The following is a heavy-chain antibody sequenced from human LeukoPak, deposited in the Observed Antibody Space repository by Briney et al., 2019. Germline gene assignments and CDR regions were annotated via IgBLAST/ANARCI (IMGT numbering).Heavy chain of an antibody. Sequence: GGSLRLSCAASGFTFSSYAMHWVRQAPGKGLEWVAVISYDGSNKYYADSVKGRFTISRDNSKNTLYLQMNSLRAEDTAVYYCARVNSRDWSFDLWGRGTQVAVSS. CDR3: ARVNSRDWSFDL. D-gene: IGHD1-7*01. V-gene: IGHV3-30*04. CDR2: ISYDGSNK. CDR1: GFTFSSYA. J-gene: IGHJ2*01.